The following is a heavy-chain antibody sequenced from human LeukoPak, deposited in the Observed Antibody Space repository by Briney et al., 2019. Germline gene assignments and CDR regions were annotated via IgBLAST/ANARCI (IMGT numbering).Heavy chain of an antibody. V-gene: IGHV4-4*02. D-gene: IGHD6-6*01. CDR2: IYHSGIT. CDR3: AAQRIAARPWGFDY. J-gene: IGHJ4*02. Sequence: PSETLSLTCAVSGGSISSSNWWSWVRQPPGKGLEWIGEIYHSGITNYNPSLKSRVSMSVDKSKNQFSLKLSSVTAADTAVYYCAAQRIAARPWGFDYWGQGTLVTVSS. CDR1: GGSISSSNW.